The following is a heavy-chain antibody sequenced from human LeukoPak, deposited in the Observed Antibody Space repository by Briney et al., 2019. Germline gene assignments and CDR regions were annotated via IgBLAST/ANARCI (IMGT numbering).Heavy chain of an antibody. CDR1: GGSFSRGGYY. D-gene: IGHD5-18*01. CDR2: IYYSGST. J-gene: IGHJ4*02. CDR3: ARALDTAMET. Sequence: SETLSLTCTVSGGSFSRGGYYWSWIRQHPGKGLEWIGYIYYSGSTYYNPSLKSRVTISLDTSKNQFSLKLSPVTAADTAVYYCARALDTAMETWGQGTLVTVSS. V-gene: IGHV4-31*03.